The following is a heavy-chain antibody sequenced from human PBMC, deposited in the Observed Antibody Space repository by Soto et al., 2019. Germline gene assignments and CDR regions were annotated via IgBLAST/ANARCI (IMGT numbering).Heavy chain of an antibody. CDR1: GDSISSSSYY. CDR3: ASVPLLPHGHFDSSGAPDY. J-gene: IGHJ4*02. Sequence: SETLSLTCTVSGDSISSSSYYWGWIRQPTGKGLEWIGNIYYSGYTYYNPSLNSRVTISVDTSKNQFSLKLSSVTAADTAVYYCASVPLLPHGHFDSSGAPDYWGQGTLVTVSS. CDR2: IYYSGYT. V-gene: IGHV4-39*01. D-gene: IGHD3-22*01.